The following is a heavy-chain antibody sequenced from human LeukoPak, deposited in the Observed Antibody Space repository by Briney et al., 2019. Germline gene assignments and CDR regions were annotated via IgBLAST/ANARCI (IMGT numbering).Heavy chain of an antibody. D-gene: IGHD1-26*01. Sequence: SETLSLTCTVSGGSISSYYWSWIRQPPGKGLEWIGYIYYSGSTNYNPSLKSRVTISVDTSKKQFSLTMSSVTAAEPAVYYCARQVGATSTSSFDYWGQGTLVTVSS. CDR3: ARQVGATSTSSFDY. CDR1: GGSISSYY. V-gene: IGHV4-59*08. J-gene: IGHJ4*02. CDR2: IYYSGST.